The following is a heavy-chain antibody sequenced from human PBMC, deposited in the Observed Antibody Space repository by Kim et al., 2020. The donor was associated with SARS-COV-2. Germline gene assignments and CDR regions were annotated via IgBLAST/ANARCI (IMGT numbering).Heavy chain of an antibody. V-gene: IGHV3-30-3*01. CDR2: ISYDGSNK. CDR3: ARDYFPPYFDWLLVGY. D-gene: IGHD3-9*01. Sequence: GGSLRLSCAASGFTFSSYAMHWVRQAPGKGLEWVAVISYDGSNKYYADSVKGRFTISRDNSKNTLYLRMNSLRAEDTAVYYCARDYFPPYFDWLLVGYWG. CDR1: GFTFSSYA. J-gene: IGHJ4*01.